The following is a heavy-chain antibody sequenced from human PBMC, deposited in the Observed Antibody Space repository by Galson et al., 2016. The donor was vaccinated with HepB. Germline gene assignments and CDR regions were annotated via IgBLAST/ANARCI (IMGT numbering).Heavy chain of an antibody. J-gene: IGHJ4*02. Sequence: ETLSLTCAVYGGSFSTYYWSWFRQPPGKGLEWIGEITHSGSTNYNPSLKSRVAMSVDTPKNQFSLSLTSVTAADTAVYFCARARICTSTACYGRGYYLDSWGQGSLVTVSS. CDR2: ITHSGST. D-gene: IGHD2-2*01. CDR3: ARARICTSTACYGRGYYLDS. V-gene: IGHV4-34*01. CDR1: GGSFSTYY.